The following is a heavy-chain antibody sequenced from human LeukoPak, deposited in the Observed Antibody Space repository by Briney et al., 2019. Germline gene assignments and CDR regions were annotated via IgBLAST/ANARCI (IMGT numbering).Heavy chain of an antibody. CDR3: ARAFGYSSGDNCFDS. D-gene: IGHD6-19*01. CDR2: INPNSGGT. J-gene: IGHJ5*01. V-gene: IGHV1-2*02. Sequence: ALVRPSCKASGYTFTGYYLNWGRRAPGHRLGCMGWINPNSGGTNYAQIFQGRVTMTRDTSISTAYMELSGLRSYDTAVYYCARAFGYSSGDNCFDSWGQGTLVTVSS. CDR1: GYTFTGYY.